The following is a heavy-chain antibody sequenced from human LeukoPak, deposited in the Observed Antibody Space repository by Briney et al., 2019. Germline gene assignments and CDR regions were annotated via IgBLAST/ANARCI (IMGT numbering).Heavy chain of an antibody. CDR2: IDPSDSYT. Sequence: KHGESLKVSCKGSGYSFTSYWITWVRQMPGKGLEWMGRIDPSDSYTNYSPSFQGHVTISADKSISTVYLQWGSLKASDTAMYYCARTYTTVWTSPGYWGQGTLVTVSS. CDR1: GYSFTSYW. D-gene: IGHD2/OR15-2a*01. CDR3: ARTYTTVWTSPGY. J-gene: IGHJ4*02. V-gene: IGHV5-10-1*01.